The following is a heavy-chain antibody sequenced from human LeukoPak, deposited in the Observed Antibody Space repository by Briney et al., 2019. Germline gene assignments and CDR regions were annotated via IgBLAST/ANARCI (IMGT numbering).Heavy chain of an antibody. V-gene: IGHV3-21*01. CDR2: ISSSSSYI. Sequence: PGGSLRLSCAASGFTFSSYNMNWVPQAPGKGLEWVSSISSSSSYIYYADSVKGRFTISRDNAKNSLYLQMNSLRAEDTAVYYCARGMYYYGSGSSFDNWGQGTLVTVSS. J-gene: IGHJ4*02. D-gene: IGHD3-10*01. CDR3: ARGMYYYGSGSSFDN. CDR1: GFTFSSYN.